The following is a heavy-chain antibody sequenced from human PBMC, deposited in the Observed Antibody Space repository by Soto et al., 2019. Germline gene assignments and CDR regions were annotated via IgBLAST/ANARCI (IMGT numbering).Heavy chain of an antibody. J-gene: IGHJ4*02. Sequence: EVQLVESGGGLVQPGRSLRLSCAASGFTFDDYAMQWVRQAPGKGLEWVSGMSWNSGSIGYADSVKGRFTISRDNAKNSLYQQMNGLRAEDTALYYCAKVRGSAAGTFGYFDYWGQGTLVTVSS. CDR1: GFTFDDYA. CDR2: MSWNSGSI. D-gene: IGHD6-13*01. V-gene: IGHV3-9*01. CDR3: AKVRGSAAGTFGYFDY.